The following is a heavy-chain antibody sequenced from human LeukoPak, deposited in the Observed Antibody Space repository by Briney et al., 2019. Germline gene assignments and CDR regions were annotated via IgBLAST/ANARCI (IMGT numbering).Heavy chain of an antibody. CDR2: ISVSGNT. J-gene: IGHJ5*02. V-gene: IGHV3-23*01. Sequence: GGSLRLSCAASGFTLSSYAMSWVRQGPGKGLEWVSAISVSGNTYHADSVKGRFTISRDNSKNTLYLQMNSLRAEDTAVYYCATTAPGIAAAGPGTGWFDPWGQGTLVTVSS. CDR1: GFTLSSYA. D-gene: IGHD6-13*01. CDR3: ATTAPGIAAAGPGTGWFDP.